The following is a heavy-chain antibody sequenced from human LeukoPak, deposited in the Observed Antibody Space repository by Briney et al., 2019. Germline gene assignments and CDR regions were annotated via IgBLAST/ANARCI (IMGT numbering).Heavy chain of an antibody. V-gene: IGHV4-59*01. D-gene: IGHD3-9*01. J-gene: IGHJ3*02. CDR1: YVSISSYY. Sequence: SETLSLTCIVSYVSISSYYWSWVRQPPGKGLEWVGYFYYTGSTNYNPSLKSRVTISVDTYTNHFSMKLSSVTAADTAVYYCARGEVDYDILTGFRSDAFDIWGQGTMVTVSS. CDR2: FYYTGST. CDR3: ARGEVDYDILTGFRSDAFDI.